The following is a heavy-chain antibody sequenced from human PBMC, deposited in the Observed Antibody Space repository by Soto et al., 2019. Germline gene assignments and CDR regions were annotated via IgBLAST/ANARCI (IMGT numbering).Heavy chain of an antibody. CDR3: ARFHDRPGYYYYYYGMDV. V-gene: IGHV4-59*01. D-gene: IGHD1-1*01. CDR2: IYYSGST. Sequence: SETLSLTCTVSCGSISSYYWSWIRQPPGKGLEWIGYIYYSGSTNYNPSLKSRVTISVDTSKNQFSLKLSSVTAADTAVYYCARFHDRPGYYYYYYGMDVWGQGTTVTVSS. CDR1: CGSISSYY. J-gene: IGHJ6*02.